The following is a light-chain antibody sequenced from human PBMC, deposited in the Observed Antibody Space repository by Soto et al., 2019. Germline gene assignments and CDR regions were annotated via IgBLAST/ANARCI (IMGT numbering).Light chain of an antibody. CDR1: QDISGR. V-gene: IGKV1-12*01. CDR2: HAS. CDR3: LQAASFPRT. J-gene: IGKJ1*01. Sequence: MQMSQSPSSVSASLGDGVTVTSRASQDISGRLAWFQQKPGKAPKFLISHASRLQNGVPSRFSGSESGTDFTLTINGLQPEDFATYYCLQAASFPRTFGQGPKV.